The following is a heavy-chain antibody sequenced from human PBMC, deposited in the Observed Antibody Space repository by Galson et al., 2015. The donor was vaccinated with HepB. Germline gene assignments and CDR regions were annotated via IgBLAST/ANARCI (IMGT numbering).Heavy chain of an antibody. CDR3: TTEYDFWSANNYYFYGMGV. D-gene: IGHD3-3*01. J-gene: IGHJ6*02. Sequence: SLRLACAGSGFTFSNARLNWVRQAPGKGLEWVGHIKSKADGGTTGYAAPVKGRFTISRDDSENTLYLQVNSLKTEDTAVYYCTTEYDFWSANNYYFYGMGVWGQGTAVTVS. CDR2: IKSKADGGTT. CDR1: GFTFSNAR. V-gene: IGHV3-15*05.